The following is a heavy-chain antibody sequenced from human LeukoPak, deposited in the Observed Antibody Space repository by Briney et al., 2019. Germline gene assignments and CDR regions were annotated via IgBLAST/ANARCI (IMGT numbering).Heavy chain of an antibody. Sequence: SVKVSCKASGGTFSNYAISWVRQAPGQGLEWMGRIIPILGITNYAQKFQGRVTITADKSTSTAYMELSSLRSEDTAVYYCARVSPNDSFDYWGQGTLVTVSS. CDR2: IIPILGIT. J-gene: IGHJ4*02. CDR1: GGTFSNYA. D-gene: IGHD3-22*01. CDR3: ARVSPNDSFDY. V-gene: IGHV1-69*04.